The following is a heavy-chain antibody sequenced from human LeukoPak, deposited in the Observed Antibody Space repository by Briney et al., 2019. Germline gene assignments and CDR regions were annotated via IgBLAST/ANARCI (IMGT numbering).Heavy chain of an antibody. V-gene: IGHV4-30-2*01. D-gene: IGHD6-19*01. CDR3: ARVAVVAGPGYFDF. J-gene: IGHJ4*02. Sequence: SETLSLTCTVSGGSISSGGYYWSWIRQPPGKGLEWIGYIYHSGSTYYNPSLKSRVTISVDRSKKQFSLKLSSVTAADTAVYYCARVAVVAGPGYFDFWVQGTLVTVSS. CDR2: IYHSGST. CDR1: GGSISSGGYY.